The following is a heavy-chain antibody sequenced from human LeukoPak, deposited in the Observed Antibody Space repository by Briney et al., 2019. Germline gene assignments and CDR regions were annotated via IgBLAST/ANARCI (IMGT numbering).Heavy chain of an antibody. D-gene: IGHD3-10*01. CDR2: INHSGST. V-gene: IGHV4-34*01. J-gene: IGHJ3*02. Sequence: SETLSLTCAVYGGSFSGYYWSWIRQPPGKGLEWIGEINHSGSTNYNPSLKGRVTISVDTSKNQFSLKLSSVTAADTAVYYCARGLTMVRGVWTNDAFDIWGQGTMVTVSS. CDR1: GGSFSGYY. CDR3: ARGLTMVRGVWTNDAFDI.